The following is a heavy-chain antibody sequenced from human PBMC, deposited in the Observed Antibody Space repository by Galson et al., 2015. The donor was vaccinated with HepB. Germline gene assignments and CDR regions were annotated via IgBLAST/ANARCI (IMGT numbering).Heavy chain of an antibody. CDR3: AKGMGYGDYDDAFDM. D-gene: IGHD4-17*01. Sequence: SLRLSCAASGFSFDDYTMHWVRQAPGKGLEWISLFSWDGNTYYADSVKGRFTISRDNSTNSLYLQMNSLRTEDTALYYCAKGMGYGDYDDAFDMWGQGTMVTVSS. J-gene: IGHJ3*02. V-gene: IGHV3-43*01. CDR1: GFSFDDYT. CDR2: FSWDGNT.